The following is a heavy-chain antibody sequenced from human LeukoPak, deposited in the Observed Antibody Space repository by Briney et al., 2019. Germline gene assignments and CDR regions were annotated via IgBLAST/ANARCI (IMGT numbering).Heavy chain of an antibody. Sequence: ASVKVSCKVSGYTLTELSMHWVRQAPGKGLEWMGGCDPEDGETIYAQKFQGRVTMTEDTSTDTAYMELSSLRSEDTAVYYCATARHYYGSGSYPYYFDYWGQGTLVTVSP. J-gene: IGHJ4*02. CDR3: ATARHYYGSGSYPYYFDY. CDR1: GYTLTELS. V-gene: IGHV1-24*01. CDR2: CDPEDGET. D-gene: IGHD3-10*01.